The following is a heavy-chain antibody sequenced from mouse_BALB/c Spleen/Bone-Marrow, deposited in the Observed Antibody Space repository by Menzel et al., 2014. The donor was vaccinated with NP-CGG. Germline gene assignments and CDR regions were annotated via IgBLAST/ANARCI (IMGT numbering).Heavy chain of an antibody. CDR2: INPGSGGT. J-gene: IGHJ4*01. CDR1: GYAFTNYL. V-gene: IGHV1-54*01. Sequence: QVQLQQPGAELVRPGTSVKVSCKASGYAFTNYLIEWVKQWPGQGLEWIGVINPGSGGTNYNEKFKGKATLTADKSSSPAYMQLSSLTSDDSAVYFCARSGYGNYFYAMDYWGQGTSVTVSS. D-gene: IGHD2-10*02. CDR3: ARSGYGNYFYAMDY.